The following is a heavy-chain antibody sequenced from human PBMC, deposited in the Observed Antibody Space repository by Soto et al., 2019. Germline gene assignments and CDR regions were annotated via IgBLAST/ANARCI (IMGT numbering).Heavy chain of an antibody. CDR1: GFTFSSYS. CDR2: ISSSSSTI. V-gene: IGHV3-48*02. CDR3: ARVGSLLSSSDYYSYYGTDV. J-gene: IGHJ6*02. Sequence: GGSLRLSCAASGFTFSSYSMNWVRQAPGKGLEWVSYISSSSSTIYYADSVKGRFTISRDNAKNSLYLQMNSLRDEDTAVYYCARVGSLLSSSDYYSYYGTDVWGQGTTVTASS. D-gene: IGHD3-22*01.